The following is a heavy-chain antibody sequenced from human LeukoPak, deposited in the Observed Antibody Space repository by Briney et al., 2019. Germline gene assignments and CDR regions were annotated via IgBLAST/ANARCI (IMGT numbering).Heavy chain of an antibody. CDR1: GFTFSSYA. CDR3: AKRASGSGTSLYYFDY. D-gene: IGHD3-10*01. J-gene: IGHJ4*02. V-gene: IGHV3-23*01. Sequence: GGSLRLSCAASGFTFSSYAIRWVRQAPGKGLEGLSVFSNSGGSTFYADSVKGRFTISRDNSKNTLYLQMNSLRAEDTAVYYCAKRASGSGTSLYYFDYWGQGTLVTVSS. CDR2: FSNSGGST.